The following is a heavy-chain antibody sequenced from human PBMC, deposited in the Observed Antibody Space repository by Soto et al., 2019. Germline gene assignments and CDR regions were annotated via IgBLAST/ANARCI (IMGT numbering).Heavy chain of an antibody. CDR3: AREPGMSSRGWSCYLDF. CDR2: ISGSGGTI. Sequence: EVQLVESGGGLVQPGGSLRLSCAASGFTLSSYSMHWVRQAPGKGLEWVSYISGSGGTIYYADSVKGRFTISRDNAKNSPSMQLNRQRDEDRAVYFGAREPGMSSRGWSCYLDFWGRGTRVTVSS. J-gene: IGHJ4*02. V-gene: IGHV3-48*02. D-gene: IGHD6-19*01. CDR1: GFTLSSYS.